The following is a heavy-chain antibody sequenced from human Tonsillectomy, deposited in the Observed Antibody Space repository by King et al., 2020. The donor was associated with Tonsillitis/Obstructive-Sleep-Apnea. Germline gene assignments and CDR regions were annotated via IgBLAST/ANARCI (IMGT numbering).Heavy chain of an antibody. CDR1: GFTFSTYS. J-gene: IGHJ4*02. CDR3: ARLHGASGWTYADDY. Sequence: VQLVESGGGLVQPGGSLRLSCAASGFTFSTYSMNWVRQAPGKGLEWVSFISSSSSTIYCADSVKGRFTISRDNAKNSLYLQMNSLRDEDTAAYYCARLHGASGWTYADDYWGQGTLVTVSS. CDR2: ISSSSSTI. V-gene: IGHV3-48*02. D-gene: IGHD1-26*01.